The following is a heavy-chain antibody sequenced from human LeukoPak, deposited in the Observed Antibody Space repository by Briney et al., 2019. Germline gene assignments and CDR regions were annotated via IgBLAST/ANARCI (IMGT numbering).Heavy chain of an antibody. CDR2: IGIGGVI. Sequence: GGSLRLSCAASGFTFSTYAMSWVRQVTGKGLEWVSGIGIGGVIYYADSVKGRFTISRENAKNSLYLQMNTLRVGDTAIYYCVRVSGSAFDIWGQGTMVTVSS. J-gene: IGHJ3*02. D-gene: IGHD6-19*01. CDR1: GFTFSTYA. CDR3: VRVSGSAFDI. V-gene: IGHV3-13*01.